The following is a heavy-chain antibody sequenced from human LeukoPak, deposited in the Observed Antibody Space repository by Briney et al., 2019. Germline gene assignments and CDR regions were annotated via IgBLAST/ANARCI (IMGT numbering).Heavy chain of an antibody. V-gene: IGHV3-53*05. J-gene: IGHJ4*02. CDR2: IYRGGSS. Sequence: PGGSLRLSCAASGFTVSTYYMTWVRQAPGKGLECVSVIYRGGSSYYADSLKGRFTVSRDNSQNTLHLQMNSLRAEDTAMYYCARGLGYCTSTTCLLPFDYWGQGTLVTVSS. CDR3: ARGLGYCTSTTCLLPFDY. D-gene: IGHD2-2*01. CDR1: GFTVSTYY.